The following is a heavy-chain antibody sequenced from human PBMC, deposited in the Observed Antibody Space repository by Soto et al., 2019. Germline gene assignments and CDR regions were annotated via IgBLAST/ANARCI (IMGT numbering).Heavy chain of an antibody. CDR2: ISGYNGHT. CDR1: GYTFTTYG. D-gene: IGHD3-16*01. V-gene: IGHV1-18*01. CDR3: AREGEMPYYYYGLDV. Sequence: QVQLVQSGAEVRKPGASVKVSCKASGYTFTTYGISWVRQAPGQGLEWMGWISGYNGHTKYAQKFQGRVTMTTDTSPSTVYMDLRSLRSDDTAVYYCAREGEMPYYYYGLDVWGPGTTVTVSS. J-gene: IGHJ6*02.